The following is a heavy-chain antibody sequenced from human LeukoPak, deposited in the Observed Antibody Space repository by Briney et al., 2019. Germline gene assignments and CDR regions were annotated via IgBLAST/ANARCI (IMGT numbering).Heavy chain of an antibody. CDR3: AKGYYGSGSYGWFDY. V-gene: IGHV3-7*03. J-gene: IGHJ4*02. D-gene: IGHD3-10*01. CDR1: GFTFSSYW. CDR2: IKQDGSEK. Sequence: GGSLRLSCAASGFTFSSYWMSWVRQAPGKGLEWVANIKQDGSEKYYMDSVKGRFTISRDNAKNSLYLQMNSLRAEDTAVYSCAKGYYGSGSYGWFDYWGQGTLVTVSS.